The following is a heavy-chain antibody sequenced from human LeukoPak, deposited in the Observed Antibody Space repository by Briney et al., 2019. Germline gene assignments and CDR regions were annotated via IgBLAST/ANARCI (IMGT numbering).Heavy chain of an antibody. Sequence: PGGSLRLSCAASGFTFSSYGMHWVRQAPGKGLEWVAFIRYDGSNKYYADSVKGRFTISRDNSKNTLYLQMNSLRAEDTAVYCCAKQFSGDYAQWSYDYYYYIDVWGKGTTVTISS. D-gene: IGHD4-17*01. J-gene: IGHJ6*03. CDR1: GFTFSSYG. V-gene: IGHV3-30*02. CDR2: IRYDGSNK. CDR3: AKQFSGDYAQWSYDYYYYIDV.